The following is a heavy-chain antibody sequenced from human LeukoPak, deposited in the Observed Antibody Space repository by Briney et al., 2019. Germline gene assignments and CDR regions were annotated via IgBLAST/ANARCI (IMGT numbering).Heavy chain of an antibody. J-gene: IGHJ6*02. CDR3: AREVMTTVIVYYYYGMDV. D-gene: IGHD4-17*01. CDR1: GGSFSGYY. Sequence: PSETLSLTCAVYGGSFSGYYWSWIRQPPGKGLEWIGEINHSGSTNYNPSLKSRVTISVDTSKNQFSLKLSSVTAADTAVYYCAREVMTTVIVYYYYGMDVWGQGTTVTVSS. V-gene: IGHV4-34*01. CDR2: INHSGST.